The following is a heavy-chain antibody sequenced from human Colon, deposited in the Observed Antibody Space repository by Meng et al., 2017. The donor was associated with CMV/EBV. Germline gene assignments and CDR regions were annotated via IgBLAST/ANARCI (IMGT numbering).Heavy chain of an antibody. CDR1: TCSTYA. D-gene: IGHD2-15*01. CDR2: LSYNGITT. CDR3: ARDRGCSAGTCSNNWFDP. J-gene: IGHJ5*02. V-gene: IGHV3-30*09. Sequence: TCSTYAMHWVRQAPGKGLEWVALLSYNGITTYFADSVQGRFGISRDTSKNTLYLQMNSLRPEDTAIYYCARDRGCSAGTCSNNWFDPWGQGTLVTVSS.